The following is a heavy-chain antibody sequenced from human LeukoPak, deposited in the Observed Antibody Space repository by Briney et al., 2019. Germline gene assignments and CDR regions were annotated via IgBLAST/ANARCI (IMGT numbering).Heavy chain of an antibody. Sequence: GRSLRLSCAASGFTFDDYAMHWARRAPGKGLEWVSGISWNSGSIGYADSVKGRFTISRDNAKNSLYLQMNSLRAEDTALYYCAKSEGWRLWFGFDPWGQGTLVTVSS. V-gene: IGHV3-9*01. CDR1: GFTFDDYA. D-gene: IGHD3-10*01. CDR2: ISWNSGSI. CDR3: AKSEGWRLWFGFDP. J-gene: IGHJ5*02.